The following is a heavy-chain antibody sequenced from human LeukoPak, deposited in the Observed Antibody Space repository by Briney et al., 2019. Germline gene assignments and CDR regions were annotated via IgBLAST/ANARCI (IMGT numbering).Heavy chain of an antibody. CDR1: GGSISSYY. Sequence: PSETLSLTCTVSGGSISSYYWSWIRQPPGKGLEWIGYIYYSGSTNYNPSLKSRVTISVDTSKNQFSLKLSSVTAADTAVYYCARRSVNTAFVNGRGHFDYWGQGTLVTVSS. V-gene: IGHV4-59*01. D-gene: IGHD2-2*02. CDR3: ARRSVNTAFVNGRGHFDY. J-gene: IGHJ4*02. CDR2: IYYSGST.